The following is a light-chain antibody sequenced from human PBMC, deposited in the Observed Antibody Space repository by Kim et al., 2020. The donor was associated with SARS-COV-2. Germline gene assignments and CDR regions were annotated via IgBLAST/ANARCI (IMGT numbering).Light chain of an antibody. CDR1: QSVSSY. CDR3: QQRSNWPPIT. V-gene: IGKV3-11*01. Sequence: SPGDRAPLSCRASQSVSSYFAWYQQKPGQAPRLLIYDASNRATGIPARFSGSGSGTDFTLTISSLEPEDFAVYYCQQRSNWPPITFGQGTRLEIK. CDR2: DAS. J-gene: IGKJ5*01.